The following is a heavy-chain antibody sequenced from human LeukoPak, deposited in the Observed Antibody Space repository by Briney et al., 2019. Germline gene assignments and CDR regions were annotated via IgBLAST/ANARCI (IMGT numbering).Heavy chain of an antibody. J-gene: IGHJ6*02. CDR2: ISYSGST. CDR1: GGSISGYY. CDR3: ARVKVRPEVYYYYGMDV. V-gene: IGHV4-59*01. Sequence: SETLSLTFTVSGGSISGYYWSWIRQPPGKGLEWIAYISYSGSTNYNPSLKSRVAISVDTSKNQFSLKLNSVTAADTAVYYCARVKVRPEVYYYYGMDVWGQGTTVTVSS.